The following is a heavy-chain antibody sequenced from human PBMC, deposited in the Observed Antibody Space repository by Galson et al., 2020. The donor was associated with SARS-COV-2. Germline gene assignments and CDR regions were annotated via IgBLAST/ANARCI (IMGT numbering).Heavy chain of an antibody. CDR2: INPSGGST. CDR3: ARLRSVDSSSAYYFDY. J-gene: IGHJ4*02. Sequence: ASVKVSCKASGYTFTSYYMHWVRQAPGQGLEWMGIINPSGGSTSYAQKFQGRVTMTRNTSTSTVYMELSSLRSKDTAVYYCARLRSVDSSSAYYFDYWGQGTLVTVTS. D-gene: IGHD6-6*01. CDR1: GYTFTSYY. V-gene: IGHV1-46*03.